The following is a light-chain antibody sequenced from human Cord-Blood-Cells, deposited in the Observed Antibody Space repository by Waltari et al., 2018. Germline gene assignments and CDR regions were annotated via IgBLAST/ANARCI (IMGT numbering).Light chain of an antibody. CDR1: SSNIGSNY. CDR2: RNN. CDR3: AAWDDSLSGRV. V-gene: IGLV1-47*01. Sequence: QSVLTQPPSASGTPGQRVTISCSGSSSNIGSNYVYWYQQLPGTAPKLLIYRNNQRPSGVPDRFTGSKSGTSASLAIRGLRSEDVADYYWAAWDDSLSGRVFGGGTKLTVL. J-gene: IGLJ3*02.